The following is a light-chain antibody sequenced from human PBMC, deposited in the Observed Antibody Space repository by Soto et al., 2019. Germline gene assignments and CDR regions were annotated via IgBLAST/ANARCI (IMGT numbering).Light chain of an antibody. V-gene: IGKV3-15*01. J-gene: IGKJ5*01. Sequence: ESVFARSPGTLSLSPGVIATLXXRSSQTVRNNYLAWCQQKPGQAPRLLIYDASSRATGIPARFSGSGSGTEFTLTISSLQSEDFAVYYCQQYNKWPITVGQGTRLEIK. CDR2: DAS. CDR3: QQYNKWPIT. CDR1: QTVRNN.